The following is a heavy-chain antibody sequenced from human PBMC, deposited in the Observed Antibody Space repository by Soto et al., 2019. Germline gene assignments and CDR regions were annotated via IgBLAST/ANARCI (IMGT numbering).Heavy chain of an antibody. D-gene: IGHD3-16*01. J-gene: IGHJ4*02. V-gene: IGHV3-23*01. Sequence: PGGSLRLSCAASGFTFSSYAVSWVRQPPGKGVEWVSAISGSGGSTYYAYSVKGRFTISRDNSKNTLYLQMNSLRAEDTAVYYCAKDPGGAPFDYWGQGTLVTVSS. CDR1: GFTFSSYA. CDR3: AKDPGGAPFDY. CDR2: ISGSGGST.